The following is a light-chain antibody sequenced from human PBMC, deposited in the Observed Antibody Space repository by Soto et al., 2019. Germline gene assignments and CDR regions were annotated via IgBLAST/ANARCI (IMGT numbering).Light chain of an antibody. Sequence: QSVLTQPASVSGSPGQSITISCTGTSSDVGGYNYVSWYQQHPGKAPKLMIYEVSNRPSGVSNRFSGSKSGNTDSLPISGLQAEDEADYYCSSYTSSSTLGFGTGTKRTGL. V-gene: IGLV2-14*01. CDR2: EVS. J-gene: IGLJ1*01. CDR3: SSYTSSSTLG. CDR1: SSDVGGYNY.